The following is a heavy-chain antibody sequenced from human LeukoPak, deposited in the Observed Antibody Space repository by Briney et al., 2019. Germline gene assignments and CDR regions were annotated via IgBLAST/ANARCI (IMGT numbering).Heavy chain of an antibody. CDR1: GFPFRSYE. CDR2: ISNSGSTI. V-gene: IGHV3-48*03. J-gene: IGHJ4*02. Sequence: GGSLRLSCAASGFPFRSYEMNWVRQGPGKGLEWLSYISNSGSTIYYADSVKGRFTISRDNAKNSLYLQMNSLRAEDTATYYCVRLPTVTTMGYWGQGTLVTVSS. CDR3: VRLPTVTTMGY. D-gene: IGHD4-17*01.